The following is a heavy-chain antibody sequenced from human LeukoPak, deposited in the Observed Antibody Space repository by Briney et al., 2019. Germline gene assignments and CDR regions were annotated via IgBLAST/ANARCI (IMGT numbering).Heavy chain of an antibody. CDR2: ISSGGSTI. Sequence: GGSLRLSCAASGFTFSDYHMNWIRQAPGKGLEWISHISSGGSTIYYADSVKGRFTISRDNAKNSLYLQMNSLRAEDTAVYYCAREVYYYGSGSPQPFDYWGQGTLVTVSS. CDR1: GFTFSDYH. J-gene: IGHJ4*02. CDR3: AREVYYYGSGSPQPFDY. V-gene: IGHV3-11*04. D-gene: IGHD3-10*01.